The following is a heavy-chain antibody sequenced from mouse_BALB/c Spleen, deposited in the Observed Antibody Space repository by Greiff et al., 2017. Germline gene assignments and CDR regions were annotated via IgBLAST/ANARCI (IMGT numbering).Heavy chain of an antibody. CDR1: GFDFSRYW. CDR2: INPGSSTI. CDR3: ARLEREGYFDV. J-gene: IGHJ1*01. V-gene: IGHV4-2*02. Sequence: EVKVVESGGGLVQPGGSLNLSCAASGFDFSRYWMSWARQAPGKGQEWIGEINPGSSTINYTPSLKDKFIISRDNAKNTLYLQMSKVRSEDTALYYCARLEREGYFDVWGAGTTVTVSS.